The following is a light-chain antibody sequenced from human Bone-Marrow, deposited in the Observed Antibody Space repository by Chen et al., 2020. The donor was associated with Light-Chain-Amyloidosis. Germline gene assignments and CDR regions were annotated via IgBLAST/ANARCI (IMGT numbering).Light chain of an antibody. CDR1: NIGSTS. CDR3: QVWDRSSDRPV. V-gene: IGLV3-21*02. Sequence: SYVLTQPSSVSVAPGQTATIACGGNNIGSTSVHWYQQTPGQAPLLVRYDDSDRPSGIPERLSGSNSGNTATLTISRGEAGDEADYYCQVWDRSSDRPVFGGGTKLTVL. J-gene: IGLJ3*02. CDR2: DDS.